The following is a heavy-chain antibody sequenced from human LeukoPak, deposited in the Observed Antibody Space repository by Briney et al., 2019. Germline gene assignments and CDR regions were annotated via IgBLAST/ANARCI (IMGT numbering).Heavy chain of an antibody. V-gene: IGHV3-23*01. CDR3: ARTYCGGDCYPLPTNPFDY. J-gene: IGHJ4*02. CDR2: ISGSGGST. CDR1: GLTFSSYA. Sequence: GGSLRLSCAASGLTFSSYAMSWVRQAPGKGLEWVSAISGSGGSTYYADSVKGRFTISRDNSKNTLYLQMNSLRAEDTAVYYCARTYCGGDCYPLPTNPFDYWGQGTLVTVSS. D-gene: IGHD2-21*01.